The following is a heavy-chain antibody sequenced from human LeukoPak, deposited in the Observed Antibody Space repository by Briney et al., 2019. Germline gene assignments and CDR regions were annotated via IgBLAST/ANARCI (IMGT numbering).Heavy chain of an antibody. V-gene: IGHV4-4*07. CDR3: ARGLQTFGSDY. J-gene: IGHJ4*02. D-gene: IGHD5-24*01. CDR1: GGPIILFW. Sequence: SETFSLTGTVPGGPIILFWWSWIRKPAGKDLEWIGRISASGTTDYNPSLKSRVTISVDTSKNQFSLKLSSVTAADTAVYYCARGLQTFGSDYWGQGTLVTVSS. CDR2: ISASGTT.